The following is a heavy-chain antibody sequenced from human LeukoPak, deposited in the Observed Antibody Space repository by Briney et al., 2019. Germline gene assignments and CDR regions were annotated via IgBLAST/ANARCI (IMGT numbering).Heavy chain of an antibody. Sequence: SVTVSCKASGGTFSSYAISWVRQAPGQGLEWMGRIIPILGIANYAQKFQGRVTITADKSTSTAYMELSSLRSEDTAVYYCARGRGSSSWNDAFDIWGQGTMVTVSS. CDR2: IIPILGIA. D-gene: IGHD6-13*01. V-gene: IGHV1-69*04. J-gene: IGHJ3*02. CDR3: ARGRGSSSWNDAFDI. CDR1: GGTFSSYA.